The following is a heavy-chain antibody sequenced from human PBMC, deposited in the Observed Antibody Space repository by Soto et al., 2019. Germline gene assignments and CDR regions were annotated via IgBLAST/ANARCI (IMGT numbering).Heavy chain of an antibody. CDR2: IKQDGSEK. V-gene: IGHV3-7*05. CDR3: ARWGEYCSSTSCYLLVFDY. CDR1: GFTFSSYW. Sequence: GGSLRLSCAASGFTFSSYWMSWVRQAPGKGLEWVANIKQDGSEKYYVDSVKGRFTISRDNAKNSLYLQMNSLRAEDTAVYYCARWGEYCSSTSCYLLVFDYWGQGTLVTVSS. J-gene: IGHJ4*02. D-gene: IGHD2-2*01.